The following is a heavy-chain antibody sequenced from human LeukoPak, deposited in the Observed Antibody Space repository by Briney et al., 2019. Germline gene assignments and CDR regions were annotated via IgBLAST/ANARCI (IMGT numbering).Heavy chain of an antibody. CDR2: ISAYNGNT. CDR1: GYTFTSYG. V-gene: IGHV1-18*01. Sequence: GASVKVSCKASGYTFTSYGISWVRQAPGRGLEWMGWISAYNGNTNYAQKLQGRVTMTTDTSTSTAYMELRSLRSDDTAVYYCARSLLFSKFSYFQHWGQGTLVTVSS. J-gene: IGHJ1*01. D-gene: IGHD4-11*01. CDR3: ARSLLFSKFSYFQH.